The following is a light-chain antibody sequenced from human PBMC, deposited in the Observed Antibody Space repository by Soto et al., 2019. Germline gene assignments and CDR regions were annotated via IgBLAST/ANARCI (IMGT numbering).Light chain of an antibody. J-gene: IGKJ1*01. CDR2: DAS. V-gene: IGKV1-5*01. CDR3: QQYNSYRT. Sequence: DIQMTQCHSTLSASVGDRVTITCGASQSISSWLAWYQQKPGKAPKLLIYDASSLESGVPSRFSGSGSGTEFTLTISSLQPDDFATYYCQQYNSYRTFGQGTKVDIK. CDR1: QSISSW.